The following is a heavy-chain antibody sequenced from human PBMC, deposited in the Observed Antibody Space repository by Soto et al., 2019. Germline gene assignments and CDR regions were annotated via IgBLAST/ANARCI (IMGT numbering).Heavy chain of an antibody. Sequence: PSETLSLTCTVSGGSISNYYWSWIRQPPGKRLEWIAHIYSSGSTHYNPSLKSRVTISLGPSENQLSLSLTSVTAAHTAVYCCARNPQVTVDFDVGRPGTLVAVSS. CDR2: IYSSGST. V-gene: IGHV4-59*01. CDR3: ARNPQVTVDFDV. D-gene: IGHD2-21*02. J-gene: IGHJ4*02. CDR1: GGSISNYY.